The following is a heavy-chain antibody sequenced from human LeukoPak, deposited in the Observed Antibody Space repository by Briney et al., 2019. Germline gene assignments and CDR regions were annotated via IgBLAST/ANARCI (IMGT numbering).Heavy chain of an antibody. CDR3: AKDREDCSGGSRYFGPFDY. CDR1: GFTFSSYA. Sequence: PGGSLTLSCAASGFTFSSYAMHWVRQAQGKGLEWVAVISYDKSNKYDADSVQGRFTISGDNSKNTLYLQMNSLRAEDTAVYYCAKDREDCSGGSRYFGPFDYWGQGALVTVSS. D-gene: IGHD2-15*01. V-gene: IGHV3-30*18. CDR2: ISYDKSNK. J-gene: IGHJ4*02.